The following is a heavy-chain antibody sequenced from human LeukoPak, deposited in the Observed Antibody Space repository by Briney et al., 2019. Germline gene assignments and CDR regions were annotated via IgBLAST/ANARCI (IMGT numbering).Heavy chain of an antibody. CDR1: GYTFTGYY. V-gene: IGHV1-2*02. Sequence: ASVKVSCKASGYTFTGYYMHWVRQAPGQGLEWMGWINPNSGGTNYAQKFQGRVTMTRDTSISTAYMELSRLRSDDTAVYYCARDPRITIFGVVNLYMDVWGKGTTVTVSS. J-gene: IGHJ6*03. D-gene: IGHD3-3*01. CDR3: ARDPRITIFGVVNLYMDV. CDR2: INPNSGGT.